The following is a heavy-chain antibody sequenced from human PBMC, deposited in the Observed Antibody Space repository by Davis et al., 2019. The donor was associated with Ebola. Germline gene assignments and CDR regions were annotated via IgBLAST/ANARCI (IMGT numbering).Heavy chain of an antibody. J-gene: IGHJ4*01. CDR2: FYYSGNT. Sequence: MPSETLSLTCTVSGGSISSYYWSWIRQPPGKGLEWIGYFYYSGNTNYNPSLKSRVTISVDPSNNQFSLKLSSVTAADTAVYYCASTTYYDILTGYYAFDYWGHGTLVTVSS. CDR3: ASTTYYDILTGYYAFDY. D-gene: IGHD3-9*01. CDR1: GGSISSYY. V-gene: IGHV4-59*01.